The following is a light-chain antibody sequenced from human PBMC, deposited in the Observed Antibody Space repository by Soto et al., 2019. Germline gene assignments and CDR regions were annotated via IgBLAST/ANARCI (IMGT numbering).Light chain of an antibody. V-gene: IGLV2-14*01. CDR1: SSDVGGSDF. J-gene: IGLJ2*01. CDR3: CSYTSTTTFVI. Sequence: QSALTQPASVSGSPGQSITISCTGTSSDVGGSDFVSWHQQHPGKAPKLMIYDVSKWPSGVSNRFSGSKSGNTASLTVSGLQAEDEADYYCCSYTSTTTFVIFGGGTKLTVL. CDR2: DVS.